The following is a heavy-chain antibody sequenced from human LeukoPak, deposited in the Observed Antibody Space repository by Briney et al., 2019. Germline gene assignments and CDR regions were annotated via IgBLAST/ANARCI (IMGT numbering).Heavy chain of an antibody. CDR1: GFTFSSYS. Sequence: GGSLRLSCAASGFTFSSYSMNWVRQAPGKGLEWVSYISSSSSTISYADSVKGRFTISRDNAKNSLYLQMNSLRAEDTAVYYCARNPEGYSSAFDYWGQGTLVTVSS. J-gene: IGHJ4*02. CDR3: ARNPEGYSSAFDY. CDR2: ISSSSSTI. D-gene: IGHD6-25*01. V-gene: IGHV3-48*04.